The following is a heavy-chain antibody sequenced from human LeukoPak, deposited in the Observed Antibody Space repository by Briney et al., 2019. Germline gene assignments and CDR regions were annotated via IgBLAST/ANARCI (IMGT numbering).Heavy chain of an antibody. CDR3: AKDRDEDSGGKRLLWFGELSSQMYYFDY. V-gene: IGHV3-23*01. CDR1: GFTFSSYG. D-gene: IGHD3-10*01. J-gene: IGHJ4*02. Sequence: QPGGSLRLSCAASGFTFSSYGMSWVRQAPGKGLEWVSAISGSGGSTYYADSVKGRFTISRDNSKNTLYLQMNSLRAEDTAVYYCAKDRDEDSGGKRLLWFGELSSQMYYFDYWGQGTLVTVSS. CDR2: ISGSGGST.